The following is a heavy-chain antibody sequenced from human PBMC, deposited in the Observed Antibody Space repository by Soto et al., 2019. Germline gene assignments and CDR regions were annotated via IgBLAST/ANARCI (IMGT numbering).Heavy chain of an antibody. CDR2: INPNSGNI. D-gene: IGHD3-10*01. V-gene: IGHV1-8*01. CDR1: GDTFTTYD. Sequence: ASVKVSCKASGDTFTTYDINWVRQATGHGLEWMGWINPNSGNIGYAQRFQGRVTMTRDTAIRTAYMEVSSLRSDDTAVYYRAGGRASGSYYLLDYWGQGTLVTVSS. J-gene: IGHJ4*02. CDR3: AGGRASGSYYLLDY.